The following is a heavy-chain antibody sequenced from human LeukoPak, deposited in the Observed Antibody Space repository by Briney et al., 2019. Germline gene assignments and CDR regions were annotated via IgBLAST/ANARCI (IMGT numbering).Heavy chain of an antibody. Sequence: GGSLRLSCAASGFTVSSNYMNWVRQAPGKGLEWVANIKQDGSDKYYVDSVKGRFTISRDNAKNSLNLQMNSLRVEDTAVYYCARDHYYGSGSYTLYCGQGALVTVSS. D-gene: IGHD3-10*01. V-gene: IGHV3-7*01. CDR1: GFTVSSNY. CDR2: IKQDGSDK. J-gene: IGHJ4*02. CDR3: ARDHYYGSGSYTLY.